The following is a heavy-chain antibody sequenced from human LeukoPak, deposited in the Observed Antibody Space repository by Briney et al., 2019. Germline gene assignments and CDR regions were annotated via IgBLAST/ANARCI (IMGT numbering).Heavy chain of an antibody. Sequence: GGHVRSASAASAFTFKSISMNWVRQAPGKGLVWVLTISSDDTYIYYANSVKGRFTITRDNAENLLYLQMDNLRADDTAVYYCARDLSLGDPGGFDFWGRGTLVTVSS. J-gene: IGHJ4*02. D-gene: IGHD3-16*01. CDR1: AFTFKSIS. CDR3: ARDLSLGDPGGFDF. CDR2: ISSDDTYI. V-gene: IGHV3-21*01.